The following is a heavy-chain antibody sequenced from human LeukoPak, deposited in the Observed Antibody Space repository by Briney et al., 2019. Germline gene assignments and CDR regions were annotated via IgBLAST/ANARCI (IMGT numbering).Heavy chain of an antibody. CDR2: IWYDGSNK. J-gene: IGHJ5*02. CDR3: ARELTTVTTQFWFDP. D-gene: IGHD4-17*01. Sequence: GGSLRLSCAASGFTFSSYGMHWVRQAPGKGLEWVAVIWYDGSNKYYADSVKGRFTISRDNSKNTLYLQMSSLRAEDTAVYYCARELTTVTTQFWFDPWGQGTLVTVSS. V-gene: IGHV3-33*01. CDR1: GFTFSSYG.